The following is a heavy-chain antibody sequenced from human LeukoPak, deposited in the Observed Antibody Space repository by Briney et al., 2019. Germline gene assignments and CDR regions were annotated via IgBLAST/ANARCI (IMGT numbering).Heavy chain of an antibody. Sequence: GASVKVSCKASGYTFSTYRIIWVRQAPGQGLERMGWISVYNGNTNYAQKLQGRVTMTTDTSTSTAYMELRSLRSDDTALYYCARGSGWSFDYWGQGTLVTVSS. CDR3: ARGSGWSFDY. V-gene: IGHV1-18*01. D-gene: IGHD6-13*01. CDR2: ISVYNGNT. J-gene: IGHJ4*02. CDR1: GYTFSTYR.